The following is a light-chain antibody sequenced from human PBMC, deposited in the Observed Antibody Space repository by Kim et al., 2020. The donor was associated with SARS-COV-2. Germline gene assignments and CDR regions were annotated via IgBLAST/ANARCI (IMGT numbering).Light chain of an antibody. J-gene: IGLJ2*01. CDR2: QDS. CDR1: KLGDKY. CDR3: QAWDSSTVV. V-gene: IGLV3-1*01. Sequence: SVSPGQPASLTCSGDKLGDKYACWYQQKPGQSPVLVFYQDSKRPSGIPERFSGSNSGNTATLTISGTQAMDEADYYCQAWDSSTVVFGGGTQLTVL.